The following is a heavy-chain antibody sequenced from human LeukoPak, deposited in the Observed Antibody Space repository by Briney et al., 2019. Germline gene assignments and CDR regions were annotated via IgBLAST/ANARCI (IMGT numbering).Heavy chain of an antibody. CDR1: GGSFSGYY. V-gene: IGHV4-34*01. D-gene: IGHD4-17*01. Sequence: PSETLSLTCAVYGGSFSGYYWSWIRQPPGKGLEWIGEINHSGSTNYNPSLKSRVTISVDTSKNQFSLKLSSVTAADTAVYYCARSYGDYAIDYWGQGTLVTVSS. CDR2: INHSGST. CDR3: ARSYGDYAIDY. J-gene: IGHJ4*02.